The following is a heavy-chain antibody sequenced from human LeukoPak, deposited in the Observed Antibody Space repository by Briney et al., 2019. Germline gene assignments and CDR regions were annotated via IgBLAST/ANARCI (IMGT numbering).Heavy chain of an antibody. D-gene: IGHD3-10*01. CDR1: GYTFTSYY. V-gene: IGHV1-8*01. J-gene: IGHJ4*02. Sequence: ASVKVSCKASGYTFTSYYINWVRQAPGQGLEWMGWMNPNSGNTGYAQKFQGRVTMTRNTSISTAYMELSSLRSEDTAVYYCAGGVLLWCGESEFDYWGQGTLVTVSS. CDR3: AGGVLLWCGESEFDY. CDR2: MNPNSGNT.